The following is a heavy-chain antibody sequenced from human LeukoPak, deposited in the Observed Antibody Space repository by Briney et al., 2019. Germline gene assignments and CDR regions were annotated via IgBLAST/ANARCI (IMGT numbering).Heavy chain of an antibody. CDR1: GFIFSGYW. D-gene: IGHD6-13*01. CDR2: IKQDGSEK. Sequence: GGSLRLCAAASGFIFSGYWVSWVRQAPGKGLEWVANIKQDGSEKYYVDSVKGRFTISRDSAKNSLYLQMNSLRAEDTAVYYCARVRYTSRWFYFSSWGQGTLVTVSS. V-gene: IGHV3-7*04. CDR3: ARVRYTSRWFYFSS. J-gene: IGHJ4*02.